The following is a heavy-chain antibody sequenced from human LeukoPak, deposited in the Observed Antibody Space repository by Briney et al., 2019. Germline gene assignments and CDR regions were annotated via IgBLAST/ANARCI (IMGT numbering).Heavy chain of an antibody. CDR3: VRNSSSSGMDV. D-gene: IGHD1/OR15-1a*01. Sequence: GGSLRLSCAASGFTFSSYDMHWVRQAAGKGLEWVSAIGTAGDTYYSGSVKGRFTISRDNAKNSLYFQMNSLRAGDTAVYYCVRNSSSSGMDVWGQGTTVTVSS. V-gene: IGHV3-13*04. CDR1: GFTFSSYD. J-gene: IGHJ6*02. CDR2: IGTAGDT.